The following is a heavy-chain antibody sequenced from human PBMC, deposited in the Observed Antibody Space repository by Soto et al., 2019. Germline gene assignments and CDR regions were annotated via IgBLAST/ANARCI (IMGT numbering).Heavy chain of an antibody. CDR2: IYYSGST. Sequence: SETLSLTCTVSGGSISSGGYYWSWIRQHPGKGLEWIGYIYYSGSTYYNPSLKSRVTISVDTSKNQFSLKLSSVTAADTAVYYCARDRSSIAAAGSFDYWGQGTLVTVSS. CDR3: ARDRSSIAAAGSFDY. V-gene: IGHV4-31*03. D-gene: IGHD6-13*01. CDR1: GGSISSGGYY. J-gene: IGHJ4*02.